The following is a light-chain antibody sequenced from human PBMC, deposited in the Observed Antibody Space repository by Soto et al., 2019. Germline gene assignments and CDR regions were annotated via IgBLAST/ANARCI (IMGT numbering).Light chain of an antibody. V-gene: IGKV1-12*01. J-gene: IGKJ3*01. Sequence: DIQMTQSPSTVSASVGDGVTITCRASQPISSWLAWFRQRPGKAPELLIYAASTLHSGVPSRFSGSGSGTDFALTISGLQPEDFATYYCQQASSFPHTFVHGTRVDIK. CDR3: QQASSFPHT. CDR1: QPISSW. CDR2: AAS.